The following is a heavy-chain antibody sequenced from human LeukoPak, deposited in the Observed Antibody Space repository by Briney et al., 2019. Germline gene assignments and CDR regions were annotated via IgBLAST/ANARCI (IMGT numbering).Heavy chain of an antibody. CDR2: IIPILGIA. J-gene: IGHJ4*02. V-gene: IGHV1-69*04. Sequence: SVKVSCKASGGTFSSYAISWVREAPGQGLEWMGRIIPILGIANYAQKFQGRVTITADKSTSTAYMELSSLRSEDTAVYYCARGLREYYDSSGYWGQGTLVTVSS. D-gene: IGHD3-22*01. CDR1: GGTFSSYA. CDR3: ARGLREYYDSSGY.